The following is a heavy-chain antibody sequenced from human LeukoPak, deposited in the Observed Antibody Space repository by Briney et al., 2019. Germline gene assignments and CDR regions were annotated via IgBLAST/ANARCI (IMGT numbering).Heavy chain of an antibody. CDR1: RFTFSTYA. CDR3: ANFVRFTAAAGLTFFDY. V-gene: IGHV3-23*01. D-gene: IGHD6-13*01. Sequence: PGGSLRLSCTASRFTFSTYAMSWVRQAPGKGLEWVSAISGSSYTTYYADSVKGRFTISRDNSKNTLYLQMNSLRAEDTAVYYCANFVRFTAAAGLTFFDYWGQGTLVTVSS. CDR2: ISGSSYTT. J-gene: IGHJ4*02.